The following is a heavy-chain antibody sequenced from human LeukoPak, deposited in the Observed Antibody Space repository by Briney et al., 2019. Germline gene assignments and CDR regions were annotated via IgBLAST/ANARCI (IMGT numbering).Heavy chain of an antibody. CDR2: ISGSGGST. J-gene: IGHJ4*02. D-gene: IGHD5-18*01. CDR1: GFTFSTYA. V-gene: IGHV3-23*01. Sequence: PGGSLRLSCAASGFTFSTYAMTWVRQAPGKGLEWVSTISGSGGSTYYAASVKGRFTISRDTSKNTLYLQMDSLRAEDTAVYYCAGGSSFGDYWGQGTLVTVSS. CDR3: AGGSSFGDY.